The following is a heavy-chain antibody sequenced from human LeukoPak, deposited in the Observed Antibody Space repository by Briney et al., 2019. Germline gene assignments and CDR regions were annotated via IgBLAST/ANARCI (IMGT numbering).Heavy chain of an antibody. V-gene: IGHV4-59*11. CDR3: ARGRGRDGDNLTS. CDR1: GGSITSHY. CDR2: VYCSGTT. D-gene: IGHD5-24*01. J-gene: IGHJ4*02. Sequence: PSETLSLTCTVSGGSITSHYWSWIRQPPGKGLEWIGYVYCSGTTNYNPSLRSRVSISVDTSKNQFSLKLTSVTAADTAVYYCARGRGRDGDNLTSWGQGTLVTVSS.